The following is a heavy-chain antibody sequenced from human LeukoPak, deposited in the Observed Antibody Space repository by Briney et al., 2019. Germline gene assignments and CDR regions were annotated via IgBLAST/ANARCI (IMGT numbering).Heavy chain of an antibody. J-gene: IGHJ1*01. V-gene: IGHV4-34*01. Sequence: SETLSLTCAVYGGSFSGYYWSWIRQPPGKGLEWIGEINHSGSTNYNPSLKSRVTISVDTSKNQFSLKLSSVTAADTAVYYCARPKGYCSGGSCYLYFQHWGQGTLVTVSS. CDR1: GGSFSGYY. D-gene: IGHD2-15*01. CDR3: ARPKGYCSGGSCYLYFQH. CDR2: INHSGST.